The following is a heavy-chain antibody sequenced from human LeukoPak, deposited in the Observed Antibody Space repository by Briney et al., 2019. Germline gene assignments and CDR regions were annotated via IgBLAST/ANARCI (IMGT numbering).Heavy chain of an antibody. CDR3: ARGVTVTTDF. V-gene: IGHV3-23*01. D-gene: IGHD4-17*01. Sequence: PGGSLRLSCAASGFFLSNYDMNWVRQAPGKGLEWVSGLSGSGGSTFYADSVKGRFTISRDNSKNTVYLQMNSLRGEDTAIYYCARGVTVTTDFWGQGTLVTVSS. CDR2: LSGSGGST. CDR1: GFFLSNYD. J-gene: IGHJ4*02.